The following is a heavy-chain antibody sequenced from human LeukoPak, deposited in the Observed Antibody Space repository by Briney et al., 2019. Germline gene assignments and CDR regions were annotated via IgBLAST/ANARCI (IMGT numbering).Heavy chain of an antibody. V-gene: IGHV3-30-3*01. J-gene: IGHJ4*02. CDR2: ISYDGSNK. CDR1: GFTFSSYA. CDR3: ARDGSSGWAGFDY. D-gene: IGHD6-19*01. Sequence: SGGSLRLSCAASGFTFSSYAMHWVRQAPGKGLEWVAVISYDGSNKYYADSVKGRFTISRDNSKNTLYLQMNSLRAEDTAVYYCARDGSSGWAGFDYWGQGTLVTVSS.